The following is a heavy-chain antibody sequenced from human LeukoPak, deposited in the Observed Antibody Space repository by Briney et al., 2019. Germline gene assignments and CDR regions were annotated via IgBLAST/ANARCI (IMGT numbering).Heavy chain of an antibody. V-gene: IGHV3-15*07. J-gene: IGHJ5*02. CDR1: GFSFSDAW. CDR3: ATDFYDTA. Sequence: GGSLRLSCATSGFSFSDAWMNWVRQAPGKGLEWVGRIRRNSDGGTIDYAAPVKGRFALSRDDSKNTLYLHMSSLQTEDTAVYYCATDFYDTAWGQGTLVTVSS. CDR2: IRRNSDGGTI. D-gene: IGHD3-22*01.